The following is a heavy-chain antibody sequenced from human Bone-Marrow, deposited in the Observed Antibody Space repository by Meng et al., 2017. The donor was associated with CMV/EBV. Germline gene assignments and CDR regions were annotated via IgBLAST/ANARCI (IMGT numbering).Heavy chain of an antibody. Sequence: SGKASGYNFNNYNMQWVRQAPGKRLEWVGIINPSDGGTRYEQKFQDRVTMTRDTSTNTVYMELSSLRSQDTAVFYCAREAPNWYFDLWGRGTLVTVSS. CDR2: INPSDGGT. J-gene: IGHJ2*01. CDR3: AREAPNWYFDL. V-gene: IGHV1-46*02. CDR1: GYNFNNYN. D-gene: IGHD2-8*01.